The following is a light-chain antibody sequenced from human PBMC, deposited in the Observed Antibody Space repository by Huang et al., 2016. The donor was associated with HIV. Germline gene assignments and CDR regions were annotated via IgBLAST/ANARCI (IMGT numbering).Light chain of an antibody. CDR3: QQSFNGPIT. J-gene: IGKJ3*01. CDR2: AAA. Sequence: DIQMTQSPSSLSASVGDRVTITCRASQTIAKFLNWYQAKPGKPPKLLIFAAAELQSGVPSRFSGSGSGTDFTLTNSSLQPEDFATYYCQQSFNGPITFGPGTKVDIK. V-gene: IGKV1-39*01. CDR1: QTIAKF.